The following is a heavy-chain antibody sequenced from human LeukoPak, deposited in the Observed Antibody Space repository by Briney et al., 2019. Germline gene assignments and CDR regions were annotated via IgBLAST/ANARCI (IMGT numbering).Heavy chain of an antibody. Sequence: SGGSLRLSCAASGFTFSGFDMHWVRQASGKGLEWVGRIRSKAHSYATAYAASVKGRFTISRDDSKNTAYLQMNSLKTEDTAVYFXITHTWXGLXWIEYSXHWGQGTL. V-gene: IGHV3-73*01. CDR3: ITHTWXGLXWIEYSXH. CDR1: GFTFSGFD. D-gene: IGHD2-2*03. J-gene: IGHJ1*01. CDR2: IRSKAHSYAT.